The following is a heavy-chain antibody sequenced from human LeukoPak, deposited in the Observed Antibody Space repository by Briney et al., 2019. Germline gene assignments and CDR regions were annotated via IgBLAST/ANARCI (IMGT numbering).Heavy chain of an antibody. J-gene: IGHJ4*02. D-gene: IGHD3-22*01. CDR3: ARDQFGGYLDY. CDR1: GGTFSSYA. Sequence: ASVKVSCKASGGTFSSYAITWVRQAPGQGLEWMGGIIPIFGTANYAQKFQGRVTITADESTSTAYMELSSLRSEDTAVYYCARDQFGGYLDYWGQGTLVTVSS. V-gene: IGHV1-69*13. CDR2: IIPIFGTA.